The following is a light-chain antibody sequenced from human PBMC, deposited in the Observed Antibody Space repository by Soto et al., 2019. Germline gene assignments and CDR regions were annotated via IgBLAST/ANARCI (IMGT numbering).Light chain of an antibody. CDR2: VAS. J-gene: IGKJ1*01. CDR1: QSISSSY. CDR3: QQTYSTPTWT. V-gene: IGKV1-39*01. Sequence: DIQMTQSPSSLSASVGDRVTITCRASQSISSSYLNWYKQKPGKAPNLLIYVASRLQSGVPSRFSGSGSGTDFTLTISSLQPEDSATYYCQQTYSTPTWTFGQGTKVEIK.